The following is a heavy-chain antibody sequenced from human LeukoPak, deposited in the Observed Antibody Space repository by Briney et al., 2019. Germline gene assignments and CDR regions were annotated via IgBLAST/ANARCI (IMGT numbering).Heavy chain of an antibody. V-gene: IGHV4-61*02. Sequence: PSETLSLTCTVSGGSISSGSYYWSWIRQPAGKGLEWIGRIYTSGSTNYNPSLKSRVTISVDTSKNQFSLKLSSVTAADTAVYYCARYSSSWGIFDYWGQGTLVTVSS. CDR1: GGSISSGSYY. CDR3: ARYSSSWGIFDY. D-gene: IGHD6-13*01. CDR2: IYTSGST. J-gene: IGHJ4*02.